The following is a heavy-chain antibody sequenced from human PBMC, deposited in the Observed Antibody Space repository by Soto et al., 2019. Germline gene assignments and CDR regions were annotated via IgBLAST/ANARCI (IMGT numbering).Heavy chain of an antibody. V-gene: IGHV2-5*02. Sequence: QITLKESGPTLVNPTQPLTLTCTFSGFSLSTSGVGVGWIRQPPGKALELIALIYWDDDKRYSPSLKSRLTITKDTSKNQGVLTMTNMDPRDTATYYCAHNGVRQFGEFSYRRFAFWGQGTLVTVSS. J-gene: IGHJ4*02. CDR3: AHNGVRQFGEFSYRRFAF. CDR1: GFSLSTSGVG. CDR2: IYWDDDK. D-gene: IGHD3-10*01.